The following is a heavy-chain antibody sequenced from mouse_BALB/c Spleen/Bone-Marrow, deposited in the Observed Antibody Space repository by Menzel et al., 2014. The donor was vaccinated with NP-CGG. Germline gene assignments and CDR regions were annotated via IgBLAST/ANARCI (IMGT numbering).Heavy chain of an antibody. CDR3: TTGFAY. J-gene: IGHJ3*01. V-gene: IGHV6-6*02. CDR1: GFTFSNYW. Sequence: EVQLVESGGGLVQPGGSMELSCVAPGFTFSNYWMNWVRQSPEKGLEWVAEIRLKSNNYATHYAESVKGRFTISRDDSKSSVYLQMNNLRAEDTGIYYCTTGFAYWGQGTLVTVSA. CDR2: IRLKSNNYAT.